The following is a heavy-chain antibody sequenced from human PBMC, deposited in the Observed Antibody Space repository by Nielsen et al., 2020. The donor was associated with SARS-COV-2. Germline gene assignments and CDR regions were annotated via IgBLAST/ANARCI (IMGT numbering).Heavy chain of an antibody. J-gene: IGHJ6*02. CDR3: ATEVNQGGMDV. CDR2: ISPNRGAT. CDR1: GYTATDYF. V-gene: IGHV1-2*06. Sequence: ASVKVSCKASGYTATDYFVHWVRQAPGQGLEWMGRISPNRGATNYAQTFQGRVIMTRDTSTATAYIELSRLTSDDTAVYYGATEVNQGGMDVWGQGTTVVFSS. D-gene: IGHD1-14*01.